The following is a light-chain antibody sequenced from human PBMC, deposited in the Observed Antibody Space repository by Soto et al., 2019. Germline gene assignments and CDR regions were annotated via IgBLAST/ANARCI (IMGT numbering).Light chain of an antibody. CDR1: QSVRNSN. J-gene: IGKJ3*01. V-gene: IGKV3-20*01. Sequence: EVVLTQSPGTLSLSPGERATLSCRASQSVRNSNLAWYQQKPGQAPRLLIYGAYTRATGIPDRFSGSGSETDFTLTISRLEPADFAVYYCQQYSTSFTFGPGTKVDIK. CDR3: QQYSTSFT. CDR2: GAY.